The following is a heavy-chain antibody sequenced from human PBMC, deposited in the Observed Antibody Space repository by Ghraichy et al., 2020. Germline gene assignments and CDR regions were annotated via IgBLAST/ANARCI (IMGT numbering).Heavy chain of an antibody. D-gene: IGHD3-9*01. V-gene: IGHV2-70*04. CDR1: GFSLSTSGMR. CDR2: IDWDDDK. J-gene: IGHJ4*02. CDR3: ARAYYDILTGYYTGDPWVFDY. Sequence: SGPTLVKPTQTLTLTCTFSGFSLSTSGMRVSWIRQPPGKALEWLARIDWDDDKFYSTSLKTRLTISKDTSKNQVVLTMTNMDPVDTATYYCARAYYDILTGYYTGDPWVFDYWGQGTLVTVSS.